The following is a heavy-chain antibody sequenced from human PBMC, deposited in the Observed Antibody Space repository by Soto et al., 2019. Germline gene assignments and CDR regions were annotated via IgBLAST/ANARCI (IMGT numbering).Heavy chain of an antibody. CDR2: IIPIFGTA. CDR3: ARCGYSTGGIAAAGTWYYYYGMDV. Sequence: QVQLVQSGAEVKKPGSSVKVSCKASGGTFSSYAISWVRQAPGQGLEWMGGIIPIFGTANYAQKFQGRVTINADESTSTAYMELSSLRSEDTAVYYCARCGYSTGGIAAAGTWYYYYGMDVWGQGTTVTVSS. V-gene: IGHV1-69*12. CDR1: GGTFSSYA. D-gene: IGHD6-13*01. J-gene: IGHJ6*02.